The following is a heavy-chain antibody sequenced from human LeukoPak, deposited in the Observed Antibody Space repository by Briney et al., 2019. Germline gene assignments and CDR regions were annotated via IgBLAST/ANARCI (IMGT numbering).Heavy chain of an antibody. J-gene: IGHJ4*02. CDR1: GGSISGSSYY. D-gene: IGHD3-9*01. CDR3: TFSDILTSALHY. CDR2: IYYSGST. Sequence: SETLSLTCTVSGGSISGSSYYWGWIRQPPGKGLEWIGSIYYSGSTFYNPSLRSRITISVDTSKNQFSLRLSSVTATDTAVYYCTFSDILTSALHYWGQGTLVTVSS. V-gene: IGHV4-39*01.